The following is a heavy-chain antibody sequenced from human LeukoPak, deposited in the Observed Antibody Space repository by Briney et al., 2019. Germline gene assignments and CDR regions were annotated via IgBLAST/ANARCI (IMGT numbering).Heavy chain of an antibody. CDR1: GGSTGTYY. CDR2: IFTTGGA. V-gene: IGHV4-4*07. CDR3: VRDGPSWGLL. Sequence: SETLSLTCTVSGGSTGTYYWSWVRQPAGKGPEWIGRIFTTGGANYNPSLKSRVTMSLDTSKNLFSLKLNSVTAADTAVYYCVRDGPSWGLLWGQGALVTVSS. D-gene: IGHD7-27*01. J-gene: IGHJ4*02.